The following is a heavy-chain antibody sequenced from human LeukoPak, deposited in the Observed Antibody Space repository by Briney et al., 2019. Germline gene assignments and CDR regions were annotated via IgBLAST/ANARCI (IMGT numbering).Heavy chain of an antibody. CDR3: ARGATIEEWGDY. Sequence: GGSLRLSCSASGFTFSSYSMIWVRQPPGKGLEWVSSISSSSSYIYYADSVKVRFTISRDNAKNSLYLQMNSLRAEDTAVYYCARGATIEEWGDYWGQGTLVTVSS. CDR1: GFTFSSYS. V-gene: IGHV3-21*01. J-gene: IGHJ4*02. CDR2: ISSSSSYI. D-gene: IGHD5-12*01.